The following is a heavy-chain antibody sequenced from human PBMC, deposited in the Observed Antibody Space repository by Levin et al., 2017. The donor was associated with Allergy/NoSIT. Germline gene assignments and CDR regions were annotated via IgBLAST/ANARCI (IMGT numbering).Heavy chain of an antibody. V-gene: IGHV3-33*01. Sequence: GESLKISCAASGFTFSSYGMHWVRQAPGKGLEWVAVIWYDGSNKYYADSVKGRFTISRDNSKNTLYLQMNSLRAEDTAVYYCARETWGQGGGIYYYYYGMDVWGQGTTVTVSS. CDR2: IWYDGSNK. CDR1: GFTFSSYG. J-gene: IGHJ6*02. CDR3: ARETWGQGGGIYYYYYGMDV. D-gene: IGHD3-16*01.